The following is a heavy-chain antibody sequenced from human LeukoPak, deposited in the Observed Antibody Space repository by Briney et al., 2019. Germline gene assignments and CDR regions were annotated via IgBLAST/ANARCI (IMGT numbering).Heavy chain of an antibody. Sequence: GGSLRLSCAASRFSFSSYWMHWVRQPPGKGLVWVSRIKSDGSSTTYAASVQGRFTISRDNAKNTLYLQMNSLRGEDTAVYYCASDRSYGMDVWGQGTTVTVSS. CDR1: RFSFSSYW. CDR3: ASDRSYGMDV. V-gene: IGHV3-74*01. J-gene: IGHJ6*02. CDR2: IKSDGSST.